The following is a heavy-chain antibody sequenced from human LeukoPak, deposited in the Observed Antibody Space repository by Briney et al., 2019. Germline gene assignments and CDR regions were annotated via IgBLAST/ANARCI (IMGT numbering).Heavy chain of an antibody. CDR2: IYYSGST. Sequence: TSETLSLTCTVSGGSISSSSYYWGWIRQPPGKGLEWIGSIYYSGSTYYNPSLKSRVTISVDTSKNQFSLKLSSVTAADTAVYYCAREATGYCSSTSCYRDFDYWGQGTLVTVSS. J-gene: IGHJ4*02. CDR3: AREATGYCSSTSCYRDFDY. CDR1: GGSISSSSYY. D-gene: IGHD2-2*02. V-gene: IGHV4-39*07.